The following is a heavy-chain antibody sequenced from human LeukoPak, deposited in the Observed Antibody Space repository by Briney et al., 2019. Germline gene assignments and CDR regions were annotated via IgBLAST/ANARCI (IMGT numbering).Heavy chain of an antibody. CDR3: ARGNTRGYSYGYFDY. CDR1: GGTFSSYA. V-gene: IGHV1-69*05. Sequence: SVKDSCKASGGTFSSYAISWVRQAPGQGLEWMGGIIPIFGTANYAQKFQGRVTITTDESTSTAYMELSGLRSEDTAVYYCARGNTRGYSYGYFDYWGQGTLVTVSS. J-gene: IGHJ4*02. D-gene: IGHD5-18*01. CDR2: IIPIFGTA.